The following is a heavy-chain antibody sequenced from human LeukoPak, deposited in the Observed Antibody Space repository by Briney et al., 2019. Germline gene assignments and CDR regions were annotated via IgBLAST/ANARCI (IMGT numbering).Heavy chain of an antibody. J-gene: IGHJ4*02. CDR2: IYHSGST. CDR1: GGSFSSGGYS. D-gene: IGHD3-22*01. Sequence: NSSETLSLTCAVSGGSFSSGGYSWSWIRQPPGKGLEWIGYIYHSGSTYYNPSLKSRVTISVDRSKNQFSLKLSSVTAADTAVYYCASAYDSSGYYLGYWGQGTLVTVSS. V-gene: IGHV4-30-2*01. CDR3: ASAYDSSGYYLGY.